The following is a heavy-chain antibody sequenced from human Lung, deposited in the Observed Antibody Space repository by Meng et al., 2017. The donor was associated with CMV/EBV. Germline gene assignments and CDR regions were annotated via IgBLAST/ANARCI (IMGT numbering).Heavy chain of an antibody. V-gene: IGHV1-2*02. CDR3: VRSSGWSLFDY. CDR2: VNSNNDAT. D-gene: IGHD6-19*01. Sequence: QGEPVQSGGEKKKPGALTKGPCTTSGFTFSEYYRRWVRQAPGQGLEWMGWVNSNNDATNYARKFQGRVSMTRDTSISTAHMELSRLMSDDTAVYYCVRSSGWSLFDYWGQGTPVTVSS. CDR1: GFTFSEYY. J-gene: IGHJ4*02.